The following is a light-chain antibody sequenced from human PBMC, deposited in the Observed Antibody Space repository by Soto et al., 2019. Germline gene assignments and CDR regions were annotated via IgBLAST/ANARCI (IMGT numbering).Light chain of an antibody. Sequence: QSVLTQPASVSGSPGQSITISCTGTSSDVGTYNYVPWYQLHPGKAPKLMIYEVSNRPSGVSNRFSGSKSGNTASLTISGLQAEDEADYYCSSYTSSSTLVFGTGTKLTVL. V-gene: IGLV2-14*01. CDR3: SSYTSSSTLV. J-gene: IGLJ1*01. CDR2: EVS. CDR1: SSDVGTYNY.